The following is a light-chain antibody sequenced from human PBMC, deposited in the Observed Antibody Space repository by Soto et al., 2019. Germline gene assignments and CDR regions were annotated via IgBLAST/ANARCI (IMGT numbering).Light chain of an antibody. V-gene: IGKV1-5*03. Sequence: IQMTQSPSTLSASAGDRVTITCRASQKIDMYLAWYQQKPGQAPSPMIYRAASLQSGVPSRFSGSGSGTEFTLTNSSLQPDDFATYYCQQSITYPWTFGQGTKVDIK. CDR2: RAA. CDR3: QQSITYPWT. CDR1: QKIDMY. J-gene: IGKJ1*01.